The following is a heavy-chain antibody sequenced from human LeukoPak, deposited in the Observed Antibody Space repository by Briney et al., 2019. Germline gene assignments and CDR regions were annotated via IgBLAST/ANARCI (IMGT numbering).Heavy chain of an antibody. Sequence: SETLSLTCAVYGGSFSGCYWSWIRQPPGKGLEWIGEINHSGSTNYNPSLKSRVTISVDTSKNQFSLKLSSVTAADTAVYYCARLGQAAAYPLDYWGQGTLVTVSS. CDR1: GGSFSGCY. J-gene: IGHJ4*02. D-gene: IGHD6-13*01. CDR2: INHSGST. CDR3: ARLGQAAAYPLDY. V-gene: IGHV4-34*01.